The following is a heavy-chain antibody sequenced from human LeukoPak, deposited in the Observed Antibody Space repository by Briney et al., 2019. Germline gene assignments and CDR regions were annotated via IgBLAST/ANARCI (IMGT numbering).Heavy chain of an antibody. J-gene: IGHJ4*02. CDR3: ARGGGFCGGDCYGIDY. V-gene: IGHV3-23*01. CDR2: ITGGADST. Sequence: PGGSLRLSCAGSGFTFNNYPVSWVRQTPGKGLEWVSAITGGADSTYYADSVKGRFTISRDDSKNSLYLQMNSLRAEDTAVYYCARGGGFCGGDCYGIDYWGQGTLVTVSS. CDR1: GFTFNNYP. D-gene: IGHD2-21*01.